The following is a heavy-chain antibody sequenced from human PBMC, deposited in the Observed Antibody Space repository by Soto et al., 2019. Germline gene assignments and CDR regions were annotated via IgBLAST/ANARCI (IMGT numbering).Heavy chain of an antibody. CDR3: AGGHCFSSSCAHLAL. CDR1: GGSIDSDGSY. J-gene: IGHJ2*01. D-gene: IGHD2-2*01. Sequence: QVQLQESGPGLVKPSQTLSLTCTVSGGSIDSDGSYWSWIRQSPGEGLEWLGYIYYSGTTYYNTSLKKCVSISLDTSKDQFSLKLISFTAEDTAIYYCAGGHCFSSSCAHLALWGRGTLVTGSS. V-gene: IGHV4-31*03. CDR2: IYYSGTT.